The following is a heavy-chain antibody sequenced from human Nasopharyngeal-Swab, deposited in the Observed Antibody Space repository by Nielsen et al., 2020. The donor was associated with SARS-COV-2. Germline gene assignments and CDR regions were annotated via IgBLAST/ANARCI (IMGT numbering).Heavy chain of an antibody. CDR1: GFTFSNAW. CDR2: IKSKTDGGTT. Sequence: GESLKISCAASGFTFSNAWMSWVRQAPGKGLEWVGRIKSKTDGGTTDYAAHVKGRFTISRDDSKNTLDLQMNSPKTEDTAVYYCTTEDFLMGVAGHEYFQHWGQGTLVTVSS. CDR3: TTEDFLMGVAGHEYFQH. D-gene: IGHD2-15*01. J-gene: IGHJ1*01. V-gene: IGHV3-15*01.